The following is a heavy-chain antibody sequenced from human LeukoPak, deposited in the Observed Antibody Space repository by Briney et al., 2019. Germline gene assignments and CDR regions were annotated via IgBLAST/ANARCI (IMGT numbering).Heavy chain of an antibody. CDR1: GFTFSSYS. CDR3: ARVPAGVIGMKDAFDI. V-gene: IGHV3-21*01. CDR2: IISSSYI. D-gene: IGHD3-16*02. J-gene: IGHJ3*02. Sequence: GGSLRLSCAASGFTFSSYSMNWVRQALGKGLEWVSSIISSSYIYYADSVKGRFTISRHNAKNSLYLQMNSLRAEDTAVYYCARVPAGVIGMKDAFDIWGQGTMVTVSS.